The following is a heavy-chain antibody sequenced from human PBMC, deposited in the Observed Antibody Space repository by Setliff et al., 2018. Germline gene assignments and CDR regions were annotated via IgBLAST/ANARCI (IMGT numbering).Heavy chain of an antibody. CDR1: GFTFSSYA. CDR3: AREPFPYSFDY. J-gene: IGHJ4*02. V-gene: IGHV3-30*10. Sequence: GGSLRLSCAASGFTFSSYAMHWVRQAPGRGLEWVAVISYDGCNKYYTDSVKGRFTISRANSKNTLYLQMTGLRAEDTAVYYCAREPFPYSFDYWGQGTLVTVSS. CDR2: ISYDGCNK.